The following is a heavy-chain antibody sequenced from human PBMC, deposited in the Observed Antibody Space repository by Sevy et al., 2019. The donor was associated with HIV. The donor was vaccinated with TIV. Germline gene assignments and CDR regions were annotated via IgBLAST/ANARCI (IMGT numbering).Heavy chain of an antibody. CDR3: AKGGERSSGWGGGYEGFDY. J-gene: IGHJ4*02. V-gene: IGHV3-30*18. Sequence: GGSLRLSCAASGFTFSSYGMHWVRQAPGKGLEWVAVISYDGSNKYYADSVKGRFTISRDNSKNTLYLQMNSLRAEDTAVYYCAKGGERSSGWGGGYEGFDYWGQGTLVTVSS. D-gene: IGHD6-19*01. CDR2: ISYDGSNK. CDR1: GFTFSSYG.